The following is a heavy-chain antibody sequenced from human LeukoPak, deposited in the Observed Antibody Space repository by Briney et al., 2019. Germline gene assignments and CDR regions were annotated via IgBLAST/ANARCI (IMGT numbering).Heavy chain of an antibody. CDR2: IYHSGST. V-gene: IGHV4-59*01. CDR3: ARGGAARLHFQN. D-gene: IGHD6-6*01. CDR1: GGSISTYY. Sequence: PSETLSLTCTVSGGSISTYYWNWIRQPPGKGLEWIGYIYHSGSTNYNPSLQSRVTISVDTSKNQFSLNLNSVTAADTAVYYCARGGAARLHFQNWGQGTLVTVST. J-gene: IGHJ1*01.